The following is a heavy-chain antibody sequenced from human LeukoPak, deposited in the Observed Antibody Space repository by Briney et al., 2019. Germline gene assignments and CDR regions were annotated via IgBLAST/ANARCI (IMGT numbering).Heavy chain of an antibody. CDR2: IKQDGSEK. Sequence: GGSLRLSCAASGFTFSGYAMAWVRQAPGKGLEWVANIKQDGSEKYYVDSVKGRFTISRDNAKNSLYLQMNSLRAEDTAVYYCARDVMNRIINYYYMDVWGKGTTVTVSS. J-gene: IGHJ6*03. CDR3: ARDVMNRIINYYYMDV. CDR1: GFTFSGYA. D-gene: IGHD3-10*01. V-gene: IGHV3-7*01.